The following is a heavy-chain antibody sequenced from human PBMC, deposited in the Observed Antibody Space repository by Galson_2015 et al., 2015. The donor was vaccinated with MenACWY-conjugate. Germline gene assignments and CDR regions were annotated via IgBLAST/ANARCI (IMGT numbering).Heavy chain of an antibody. J-gene: IGHJ3*01. CDR3: AHSPYCSTTSCYAARAFEV. Sequence: PALGKPTQALTLTCTFSGFSLSTSRVGVGWIRQPPGQALEWLSLIYWDDDKRYSPSLKSRLTITKDTCKNQGVLSMTNMDPVDTATYYCAHSPYCSTTSCYAARAFEVWGQGTVVTVSS. V-gene: IGHV2-5*02. CDR2: IYWDDDK. CDR1: GFSLSTSRVG. D-gene: IGHD2-2*01.